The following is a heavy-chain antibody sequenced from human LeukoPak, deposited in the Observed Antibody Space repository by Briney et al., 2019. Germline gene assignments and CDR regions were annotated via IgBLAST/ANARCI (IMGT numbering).Heavy chain of an antibody. J-gene: IGHJ3*02. Sequence: WASVKVSCKVSGYTFTSYGISWVRQAPGQGLEWMGWISAYNGNTNYAQKLQGRVTMTTDTSTSTAYMELRSLRSDDTAVYYCARDNLVPAAIVGFGAFDIWGQGTMVTVSS. D-gene: IGHD2-2*01. CDR3: ARDNLVPAAIVGFGAFDI. CDR2: ISAYNGNT. CDR1: GYTFTSYG. V-gene: IGHV1-18*01.